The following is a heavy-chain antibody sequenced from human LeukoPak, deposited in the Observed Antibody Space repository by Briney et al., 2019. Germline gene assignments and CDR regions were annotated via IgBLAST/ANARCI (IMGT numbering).Heavy chain of an antibody. CDR1: GGSLSTYY. Sequence: SETLSLTCTVSGGSLSTYYRSWIRQPAGKGLEWIGRIYRSGSTNYNPSLKSRVTMSVDTSKNQFSLKLSSLTAADTAVYYCARESGLWPKYNYGMDVWGQGTTVTVSS. D-gene: IGHD5-18*01. CDR3: ARESGLWPKYNYGMDV. V-gene: IGHV4-4*07. J-gene: IGHJ6*02. CDR2: IYRSGST.